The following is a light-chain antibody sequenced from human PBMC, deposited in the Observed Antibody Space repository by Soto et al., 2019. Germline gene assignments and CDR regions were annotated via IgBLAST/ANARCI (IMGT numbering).Light chain of an antibody. V-gene: IGKV1-39*01. Sequence: DIQMTQSPSLLSASIGDRVTITCRASQHLATSLSWFQHKVGKAPTLLIYGASALQSGVPSRFSGSGSGTHFTLTISGLQPEDFATYYCQQSSSVPRTFGQGTRVEIK. CDR3: QQSSSVPRT. CDR2: GAS. J-gene: IGKJ1*01. CDR1: QHLATS.